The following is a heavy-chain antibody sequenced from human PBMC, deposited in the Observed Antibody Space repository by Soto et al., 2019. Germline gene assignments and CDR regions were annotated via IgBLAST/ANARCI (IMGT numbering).Heavy chain of an antibody. D-gene: IGHD3-22*01. V-gene: IGHV3-33*01. CDR1: GFTFSSYG. CDR2: IWYDGSNK. Sequence: QVQLVESGGGVVQPGRSLRLSCAASGFTFSSYGMHWVRQAPGKGLEWVAVIWYDGSNKYYADSVKGRFTISRDNSKNPLYLQMNSLRAEDTAVYYCARIEGDYYDSSGPPLFDYWGQGTLVTVSS. J-gene: IGHJ4*02. CDR3: ARIEGDYYDSSGPPLFDY.